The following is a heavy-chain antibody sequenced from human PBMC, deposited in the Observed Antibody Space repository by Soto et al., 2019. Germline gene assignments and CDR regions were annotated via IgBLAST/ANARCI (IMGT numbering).Heavy chain of an antibody. CDR2: INHSGST. CDR1: GGSFSGYY. CDR3: ASVKAYYDFWSGSTTQSYYYGMDV. V-gene: IGHV4-34*01. Sequence: SETLSLTCAVYGGSFSGYYWSWIRQPPGKGLEWIGEINHSGSTNYNPSLKSRVTISVDTSKNQFSLKLSSVTAADTAVYYCASVKAYYDFWSGSTTQSYYYGMDVWGQGTTVTVSS. D-gene: IGHD3-3*01. J-gene: IGHJ6*02.